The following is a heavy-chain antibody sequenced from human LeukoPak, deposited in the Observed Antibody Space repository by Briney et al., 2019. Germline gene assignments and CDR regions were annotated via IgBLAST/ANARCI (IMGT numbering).Heavy chain of an antibody. D-gene: IGHD3-9*01. CDR3: ARRPTSAYDILTGPHYYFDY. J-gene: IGHJ4*02. V-gene: IGHV5-51*01. CDR1: GYSFTSYW. Sequence: GESLKISCKGSGYSFTSYWIGWVRQMPRKGLEWMGIIYPGDSDTRYSPSFQGQVTISADKSISTSYLQWSSLKASDTAMYYFARRPTSAYDILTGPHYYFDYWGQGTLVTVSS. CDR2: IYPGDSDT.